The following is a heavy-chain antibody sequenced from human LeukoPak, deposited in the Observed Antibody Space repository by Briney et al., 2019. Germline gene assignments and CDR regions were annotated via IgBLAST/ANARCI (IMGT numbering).Heavy chain of an antibody. V-gene: IGHV4-31*03. J-gene: IGHJ5*02. D-gene: IGHD2-2*01. CDR1: GGSISSGGYY. Sequence: SQTLSLTCTVSGGSISSGGYYWSWIRQHPGKGLEWIGYIYYSGSTYYNPSLKSRVTISVDTSKNQFSLKLSSVTAADTAVYYCARGVAGQLLSYNWFDPWGQGTLVTVSS. CDR2: IYYSGST. CDR3: ARGVAGQLLSYNWFDP.